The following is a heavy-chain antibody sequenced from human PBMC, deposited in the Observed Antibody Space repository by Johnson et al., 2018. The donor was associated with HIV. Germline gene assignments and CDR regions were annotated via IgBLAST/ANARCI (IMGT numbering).Heavy chain of an antibody. Sequence: VQLVESGGVVVQPGGSLRLSCAASGFTFSSHWMHWVRQAPGKGLVWVSALSGSGVTDYADSVKGRFIISRDNSKNTLYLQMNSLRAEDTAVYYCARDPSAGEQLDDAFDIWGQGTMVTISS. CDR2: LSGSGVT. V-gene: IGHV3-66*02. J-gene: IGHJ3*02. CDR1: GFTFSSHW. D-gene: IGHD6-6*01. CDR3: ARDPSAGEQLDDAFDI.